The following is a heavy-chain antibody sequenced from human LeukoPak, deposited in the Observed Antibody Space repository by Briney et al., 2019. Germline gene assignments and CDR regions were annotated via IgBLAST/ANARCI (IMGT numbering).Heavy chain of an antibody. CDR2: INQDGSDK. CDR3: ARVKVVVPAAFDYCEY. V-gene: IGHV3-7*01. D-gene: IGHD2-2*01. Sequence: GGSLRLSCAASGFTFNNYWMWWVPQASGKGLEWVANINQDGSDKYYVDSVKGRFTISRDNAKNSLYLQMNSLRAEDTAVYYCARVKVVVPAAFDYCEYWGQGTLVTVAS. J-gene: IGHJ4*02. CDR1: GFTFNNYW.